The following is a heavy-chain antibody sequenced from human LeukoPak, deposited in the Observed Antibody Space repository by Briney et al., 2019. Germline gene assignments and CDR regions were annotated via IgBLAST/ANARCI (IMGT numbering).Heavy chain of an antibody. J-gene: IGHJ4*02. CDR2: IYSGGST. CDR3: TRVLSYGSGRFSFDY. V-gene: IGHV3-53*01. D-gene: IGHD3-10*01. Sequence: GGSLRLSCAASEFTVSSSYMSWVRQAPGKGLEWVSVIYSGGSTYYADSVKGRFTISRDNSKNTLYLQMNSLRAEDTAVYYCTRVLSYGSGRFSFDYWGQGTLVTVSS. CDR1: EFTVSSSY.